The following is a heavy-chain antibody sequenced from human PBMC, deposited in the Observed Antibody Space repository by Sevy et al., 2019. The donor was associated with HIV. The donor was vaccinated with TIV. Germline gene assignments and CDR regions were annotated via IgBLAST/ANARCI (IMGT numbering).Heavy chain of an antibody. CDR3: AATKDYYESSGPPFDY. J-gene: IGHJ4*02. CDR1: GYTLNKLS. V-gene: IGHV1-24*01. D-gene: IGHD3-22*01. CDR2: FDPEDGET. Sequence: ASVKVSCKVSGYTLNKLSMHWVRQAPGNGLEWMGSFDPEDGETFYAQKFQGRVTMTEDTSTDTAYMELSSLRSEDTAVYYCAATKDYYESSGPPFDYWGQGTLVTVSS.